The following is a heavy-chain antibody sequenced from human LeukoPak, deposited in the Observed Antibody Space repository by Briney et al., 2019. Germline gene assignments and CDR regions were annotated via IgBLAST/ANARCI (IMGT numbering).Heavy chain of an antibody. D-gene: IGHD3-22*01. Sequence: GGSLRLSCAASGFTFSSYEMNWVRQAPGKGLEWVSYISSSGSTIYYADSVKGRFTISRDNSKNTLYLQMNSLRAEDAAVYYCARIDDSSGYYYRYYYYMDVWGKGTTVTISS. CDR2: ISSSGSTI. V-gene: IGHV3-48*03. CDR1: GFTFSSYE. CDR3: ARIDDSSGYYYRYYYYMDV. J-gene: IGHJ6*03.